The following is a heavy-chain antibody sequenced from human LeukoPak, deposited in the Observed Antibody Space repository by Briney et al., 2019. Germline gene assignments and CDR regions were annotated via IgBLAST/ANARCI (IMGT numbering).Heavy chain of an antibody. CDR3: AKGSYLSSWALDY. J-gene: IGHJ4*02. CDR2: ISGSGGST. D-gene: IGHD6-13*01. CDR1: GFTFSNYA. Sequence: GSLRLSCAASGFTFSNYAMNWVRQAPGKGLEWVSTISGSGGSTYYADSVKGRFTISRDNSKNMLYLQINSLRAEDTAVYYCAKGSYLSSWALDYWGQGTLVTGSS. V-gene: IGHV3-23*01.